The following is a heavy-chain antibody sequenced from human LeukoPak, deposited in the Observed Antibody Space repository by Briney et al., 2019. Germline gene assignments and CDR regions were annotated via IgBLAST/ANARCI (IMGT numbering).Heavy chain of an antibody. CDR2: ISWNSGSI. V-gene: IGHV3-9*01. J-gene: IGHJ4*02. CDR3: AGDDDVAAFDY. CDR1: GFTFDDYA. D-gene: IGHD3-16*01. Sequence: GGSLRLSCAASGFTFDDYAVHWVRQAPGKGLEWVSGISWNSGSIGYADSVKGRFTISRDNAKNSLYLQMNSLRAEDTAVYYCAGDDDVAAFDYWGQGTLVTVSS.